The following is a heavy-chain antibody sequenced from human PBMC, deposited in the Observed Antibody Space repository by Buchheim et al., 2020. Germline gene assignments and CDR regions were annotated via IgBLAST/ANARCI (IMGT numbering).Heavy chain of an antibody. J-gene: IGHJ4*02. CDR2: ISYDGSNK. CDR1: GFTVSTHG. Sequence: QVQLVESGGGVVQPGRSLRLSCVASGFTVSTHGMHWVRQAPGKGLEWVAVISYDGSNKYYADSVKGRFTISRDNSKNTLYLQMNSLRAEDTAVYYCARDSGYCSGGSCYSFDYWGQGTL. V-gene: IGHV3-30*03. CDR3: ARDSGYCSGGSCYSFDY. D-gene: IGHD2-15*01.